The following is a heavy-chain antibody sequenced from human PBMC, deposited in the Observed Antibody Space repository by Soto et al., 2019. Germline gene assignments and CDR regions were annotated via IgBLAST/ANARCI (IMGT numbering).Heavy chain of an antibody. CDR1: GASISSGGYS. J-gene: IGHJ5*02. V-gene: IGHV4-30-2*01. CDR2: IDRSGST. Sequence: SETLSLTFDVSGASISSGGYSWGCIREAPGKGLEWIGYIDRSGSTSYNPSLRSRVAISVDRAKNQCSLKLNAVTAADTAVYFCVRESGAGATSWFDPGGQGTRVTVYS. D-gene: IGHD1-26*01. CDR3: VRESGAGATSWFDP.